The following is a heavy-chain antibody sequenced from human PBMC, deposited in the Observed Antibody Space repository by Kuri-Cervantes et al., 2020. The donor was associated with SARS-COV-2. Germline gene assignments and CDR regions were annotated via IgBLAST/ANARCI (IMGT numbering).Heavy chain of an antibody. CDR2: IRTKDNSYAT. CDR3: AKEPAAIGYYYMDV. CDR1: GFIFSGSA. D-gene: IGHD2-2*02. V-gene: IGHV3-73*01. Sequence: GESLKISCAASGFIFSGSAIHWVRQASGKGLEWVGRIRTKDNSYATTYDTSLQGRFTISRDNAKNSLYLQMNSLRAEDTAVYYCAKEPAAIGYYYMDVWGKGTTVTVSS. J-gene: IGHJ6*03.